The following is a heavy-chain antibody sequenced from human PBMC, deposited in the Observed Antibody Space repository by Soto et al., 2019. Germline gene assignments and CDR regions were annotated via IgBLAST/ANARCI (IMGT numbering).Heavy chain of an antibody. D-gene: IGHD6-6*01. J-gene: IGHJ3*02. CDR1: GFTFSSYA. CDR3: ARGVAARPGNDAFDI. CDR2: ISGSGGST. V-gene: IGHV3-23*01. Sequence: EVQLLESGGGLVQPGGSLRLSCAASGFTFSSYAMSWVRQAPGKGLEWVSAISGSGGSTSYAQKFQGRVTMTRDASTSTVYMELSSLRSEDTAVYYCARGVAARPGNDAFDIWGQGTIVTVSS.